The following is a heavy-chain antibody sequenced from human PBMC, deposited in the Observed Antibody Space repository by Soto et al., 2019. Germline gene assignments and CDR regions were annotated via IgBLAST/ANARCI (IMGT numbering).Heavy chain of an antibody. CDR2: IYYSGST. D-gene: IGHD2-21*02. CDR3: ASPGGDPRDGLWDY. V-gene: IGHV4-39*01. J-gene: IGHJ4*02. Sequence: SETLSLTCTVSGGSISSSSYYWGWIRQPPGKGLEWIGSIYYSGSTYYNPSLKSRVTISVDTSKNQFSLKLSSVTAADTAVYYCASPGGDPRDGLWDYWGQGTLVTVSS. CDR1: GGSISSSSYY.